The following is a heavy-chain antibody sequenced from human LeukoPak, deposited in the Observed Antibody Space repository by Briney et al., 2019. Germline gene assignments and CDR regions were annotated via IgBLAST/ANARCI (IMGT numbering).Heavy chain of an antibody. CDR2: ISSSGSTI. Sequence: GGSLRLSCAASGFTFSSYWMHWVRQAPGKGLEWVSYISSSGSTIYYADSVKGRFTISRDNAKNSLYLQMNSLRAEDTAVYYCARDHGILTGYQGFDYWGQGTLVTVSS. V-gene: IGHV3-48*04. J-gene: IGHJ4*02. CDR1: GFTFSSYW. CDR3: ARDHGILTGYQGFDY. D-gene: IGHD3-9*01.